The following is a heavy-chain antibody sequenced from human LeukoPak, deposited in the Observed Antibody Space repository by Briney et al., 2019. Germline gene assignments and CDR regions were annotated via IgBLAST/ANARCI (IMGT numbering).Heavy chain of an antibody. D-gene: IGHD3-10*01. Sequence: RPSETLSLTCTVSGGSISSGGYYWSWIRQHPGKGLEWIGYIYYSGSTYYNPSLKSRVTISVDTSKNQFSLKLSSVTAADTAVYYCASSPGPHGNYYYGMDVWGQGTTVTVSS. CDR2: IYYSGST. CDR3: ASSPGPHGNYYYGMDV. V-gene: IGHV4-31*03. J-gene: IGHJ6*02. CDR1: GGSISSGGYY.